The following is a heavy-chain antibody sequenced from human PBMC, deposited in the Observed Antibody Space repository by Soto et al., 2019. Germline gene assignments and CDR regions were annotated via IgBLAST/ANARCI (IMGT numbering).Heavy chain of an antibody. CDR2: ISGSGGST. J-gene: IGHJ6*02. Sequence: GGSLRLSCAASGFTFSSYAMSWVRQAPGKGLEWVSAISGSGGSTYYADSVKGRFTISRDNSKNTLYLQMNSLRAEDTAVYYCASHGDSPYYYYYGMDVWGQGTTVTVS. D-gene: IGHD4-17*01. V-gene: IGHV3-23*01. CDR1: GFTFSSYA. CDR3: ASHGDSPYYYYYGMDV.